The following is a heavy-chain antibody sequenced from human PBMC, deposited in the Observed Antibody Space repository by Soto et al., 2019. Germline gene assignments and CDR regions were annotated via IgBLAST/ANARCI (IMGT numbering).Heavy chain of an antibody. CDR3: ARLVLRYFDWLLKVPGMDV. D-gene: IGHD3-9*01. Sequence: SETLSLTCAVYGGSFSGYYWSWIRQPPGKGLEWIGEINHSGSTNYNPSLKSRVTISVDTSKNQFTLKLSSVTAADTAVYYCARLVLRYFDWLLKVPGMDVWGQGTTVTVSS. V-gene: IGHV4-34*01. CDR2: INHSGST. CDR1: GGSFSGYY. J-gene: IGHJ6*02.